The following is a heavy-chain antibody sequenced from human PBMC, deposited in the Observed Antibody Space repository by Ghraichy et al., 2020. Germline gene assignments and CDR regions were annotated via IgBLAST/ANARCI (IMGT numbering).Heavy chain of an antibody. Sequence: ETLSLTCTISGDSISSNSHYWGWIRQPPGKGLEWIGSIYYSGSTYYNPSLKSRVTIFVDTSKNQFSLKLTSVTAADTAVYFCARTYSSSWYGLGAFHIWGQGTMVTVSS. J-gene: IGHJ3*02. CDR3: ARTYSSSWYGLGAFHI. CDR2: IYYSGST. V-gene: IGHV4-39*01. D-gene: IGHD6-13*01. CDR1: GDSISSNSHY.